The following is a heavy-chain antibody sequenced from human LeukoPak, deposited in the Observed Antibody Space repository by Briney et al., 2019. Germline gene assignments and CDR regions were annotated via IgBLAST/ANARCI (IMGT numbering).Heavy chain of an antibody. CDR1: GFTFSSYS. CDR2: ISSSSSYI. Sequence: GGSLRLSCAASGFTFSSYSMNWVRQAPGKGLEWVSSISSSSSYIYYAGSVKGRFTISRDNAKNSLYLQMNSLRAEDTAVYYCARDGGYFDWSTDAFDIWGQGTMVTVSS. J-gene: IGHJ3*02. CDR3: ARDGGYFDWSTDAFDI. D-gene: IGHD3-9*01. V-gene: IGHV3-21*01.